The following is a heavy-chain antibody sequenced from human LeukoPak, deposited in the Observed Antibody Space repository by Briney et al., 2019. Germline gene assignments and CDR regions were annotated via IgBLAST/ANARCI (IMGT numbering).Heavy chain of an antibody. CDR1: GGTFSSYA. V-gene: IGHV1-69*05. J-gene: IGHJ5*02. CDR2: IIPIFGTA. D-gene: IGHD6-6*01. Sequence: SVRVSCKASGGTFSSYAISWVRQAPGQGLEWMGGIIPIFGTANYAQKFQGRVTITTDESTSTAYMELSSLRSEDTAVYYCASGQGSSSSEDWFDPWGQGTLVTVSS. CDR3: ASGQGSSSSEDWFDP.